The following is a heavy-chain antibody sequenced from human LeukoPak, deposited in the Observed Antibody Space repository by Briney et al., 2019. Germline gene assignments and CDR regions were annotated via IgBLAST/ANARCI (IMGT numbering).Heavy chain of an antibody. CDR1: GFTFSDYY. CDR2: ISSSGSTI. D-gene: IGHD3-10*01. CDR3: ARAALLFYGSGSYGDYFDY. V-gene: IGHV3-11*01. Sequence: GGSLRLSCAASGFTFSDYYMSSIRQAPGKGLEWVSYISSSGSTIYYAYSVKGRFTISRDNANNSLYLQMNSLRAEDTAVYYCARAALLFYGSGSYGDYFDYWGQGTLVTVSS. J-gene: IGHJ4*02.